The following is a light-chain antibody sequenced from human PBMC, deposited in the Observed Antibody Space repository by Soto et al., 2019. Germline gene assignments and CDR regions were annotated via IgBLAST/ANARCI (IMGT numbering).Light chain of an antibody. CDR1: QSLNSH. CDR2: GAY. V-gene: IGKV3-15*01. J-gene: IGKJ3*01. CDR3: QQYENWPPFT. Sequence: EIVMTQSPATLSVSPGERDTLSCRAIQSLNSHLAWYQQKPGQDPRLLIYGAYYRSTGIPARFSGSGSGTDFTLTFSSLQSEAFAVYYCQQYENWPPFTFGPWTKLYI.